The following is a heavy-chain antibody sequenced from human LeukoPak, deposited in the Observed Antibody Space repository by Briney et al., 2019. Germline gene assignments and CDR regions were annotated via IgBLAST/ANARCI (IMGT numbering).Heavy chain of an antibody. CDR2: IYYSGST. CDR3: ARRSQQWLVFDY. Sequence: PSETLSLTCTVSGGSISRYYWRWIRQPPGKGLEWIGYIYYSGSTNYNPSLQSRVTISVDTSKDQFSLKLSSVTAADTAVYYCARRSQQWLVFDYWGQGTLVTVSS. CDR1: GGSISRYY. D-gene: IGHD6-19*01. V-gene: IGHV4-59*01. J-gene: IGHJ4*02.